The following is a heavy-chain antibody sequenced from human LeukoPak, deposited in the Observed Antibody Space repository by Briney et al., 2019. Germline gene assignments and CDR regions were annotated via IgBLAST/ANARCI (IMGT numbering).Heavy chain of an antibody. Sequence: SETLSLTCTVPGGSISSSSYYWGWIRQPPGKGLEWIGSIYYSGSTYYNPSLKSRVTISVDTSKNQFSLKLSSVTAADTAVYYCARHLGAGIAGLYYYYYYYMDVWGKGTTVTVSS. CDR2: IYYSGST. D-gene: IGHD6-13*01. V-gene: IGHV4-39*01. J-gene: IGHJ6*03. CDR1: GGSISSSSYY. CDR3: ARHLGAGIAGLYYYYYYYMDV.